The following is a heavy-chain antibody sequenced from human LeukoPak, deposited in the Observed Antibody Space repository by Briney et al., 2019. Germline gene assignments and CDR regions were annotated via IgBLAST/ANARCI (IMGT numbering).Heavy chain of an antibody. V-gene: IGHV1-8*01. J-gene: IGHJ5*02. CDR2: MSPNNGHT. CDR3: ARNPYGTGHFDP. Sequence: ASVKVSCKASGYTFTTYDINWVRQATGRGLEWLGWMSPNNGHTGYAQKFQGRVTLTRDTSINTAYMELSSLTSEDTALYYCARNPYGTGHFDPWGQGSLVTVSS. CDR1: GYTFTTYD. D-gene: IGHD2-8*02.